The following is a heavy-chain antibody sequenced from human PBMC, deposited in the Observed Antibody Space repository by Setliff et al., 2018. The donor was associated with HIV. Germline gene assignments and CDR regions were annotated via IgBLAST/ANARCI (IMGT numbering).Heavy chain of an antibody. CDR3: AIGDEYPGVFQS. CDR1: GGSISNYY. V-gene: IGHV4-4*07. J-gene: IGHJ5*02. D-gene: IGHD2-2*01. CDR2: IQTSGRT. Sequence: PSETLSLTCTVSGGSISNYYWSWIRQPAGKGLEWIGRIQTSGRTNNNPSLEGRITTSVDLSKNHFSLNLHSVTAADTAVYYCAIGDEYPGVFQSWGQGKVVTVSS.